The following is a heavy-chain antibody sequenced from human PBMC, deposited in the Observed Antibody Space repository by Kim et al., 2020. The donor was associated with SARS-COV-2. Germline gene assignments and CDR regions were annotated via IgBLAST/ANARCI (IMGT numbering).Heavy chain of an antibody. CDR3: ARRGIGYSWDYYYGMDV. V-gene: IGHV4-39*01. Sequence: LKSRVTISVDTSKNQFSLKLSSVTAADTAVYYCARRGIGYSWDYYYGMDVWGQGTTVTVSS. D-gene: IGHD5-18*01. J-gene: IGHJ6*02.